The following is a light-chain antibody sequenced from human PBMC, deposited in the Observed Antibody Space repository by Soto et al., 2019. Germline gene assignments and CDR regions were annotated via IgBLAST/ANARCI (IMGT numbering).Light chain of an antibody. V-gene: IGKV3-15*01. CDR1: QSVSSN. CDR2: GAS. Sequence: IRVKLSVAAVSVTKGERATLSCRASQSVSSNLAWYQQKPGQAPRLLIYGASTRATGIPARFSGSGSGTEFTLTISSLQSEDFAIYYCQQYNNWPPRTFGQRTKVAI. CDR3: QQYNNWPPRT. J-gene: IGKJ1*01.